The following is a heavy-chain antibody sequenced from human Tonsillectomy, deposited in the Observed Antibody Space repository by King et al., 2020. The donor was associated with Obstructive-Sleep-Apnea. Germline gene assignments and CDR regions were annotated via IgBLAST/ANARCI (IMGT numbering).Heavy chain of an antibody. CDR3: ARDHDYVWGSYRKGQDFDY. Sequence: VQLVESGGGLVKPGGSLRLSCAASGFTFSSYSMNWVRPAPGKGLGWVSSISSSSSYIYYADSVKGRFTISRDNAKNSLYLQMNSLGAEDTAVYYCARDHDYVWGSYRKGQDFDYWGQGTLVTVSS. CDR2: ISSSSSYI. D-gene: IGHD3-16*02. CDR1: GFTFSSYS. J-gene: IGHJ4*02. V-gene: IGHV3-21*01.